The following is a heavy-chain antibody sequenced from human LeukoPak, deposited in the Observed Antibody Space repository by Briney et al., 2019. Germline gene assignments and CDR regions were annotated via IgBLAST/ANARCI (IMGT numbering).Heavy chain of an antibody. Sequence: SQTLSLTCAISGDSVSRNSAACNWGTQSPSRGVESLVRTYKRSIRPNDYAVSVECRITINPESSKTQYTLQLNSVTPVNTAVYYCARSGIAVAASEAVDIWGQGTVVTVSS. J-gene: IGHJ3*02. V-gene: IGHV6-1*01. D-gene: IGHD6-19*01. CDR1: GDSVSRNSAA. CDR2: TYKRSIRPN. CDR3: ARSGIAVAASEAVDI.